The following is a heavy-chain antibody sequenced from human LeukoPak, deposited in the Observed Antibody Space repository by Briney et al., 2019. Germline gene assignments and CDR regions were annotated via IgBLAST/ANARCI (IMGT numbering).Heavy chain of an antibody. CDR2: ISYDGSNK. Sequence: GRSLRRSCVASGFSFSSYGMHWVRQAPGKGLEWVAVISYDGSNKFYADSVKGRFTIARDNSKNTLYLEMNSLRAEDTAVYYCAKEAPATAIPGVLDFWGQGTLVTVSS. V-gene: IGHV3-30*18. CDR3: AKEAPATAIPGVLDF. D-gene: IGHD2-2*02. CDR1: GFSFSSYG. J-gene: IGHJ4*02.